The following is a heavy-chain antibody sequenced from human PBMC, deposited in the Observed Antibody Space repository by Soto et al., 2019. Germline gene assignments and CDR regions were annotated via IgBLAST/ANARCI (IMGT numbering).Heavy chain of an antibody. V-gene: IGHV3-23*01. Sequence: EVQVLESGGGLVQPGGSLSVSCAASGFIFSAYAMNWVRQAPGKGLEWVSYIDKSGYDTDYAGSVRGRSIVSRDNSKNTLYLQMNSLRAEDTAVYYCAREDGGGPFDYWGQGALVTVSS. CDR1: GFIFSAYA. J-gene: IGHJ4*02. D-gene: IGHD2-15*01. CDR3: AREDGGGPFDY. CDR2: IDKSGYDT.